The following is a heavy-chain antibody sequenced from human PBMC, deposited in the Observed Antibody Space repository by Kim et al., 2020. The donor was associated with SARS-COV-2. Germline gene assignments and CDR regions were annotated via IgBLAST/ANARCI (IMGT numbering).Heavy chain of an antibody. CDR1: GYTFTGYY. Sequence: ASVKVSCKASGYTFTGYYMHWVRQAPGQGLEWMGRINPNSGGTNYAQKFQGRVTMTRDTSISTAYMELSRLRSDDTAVYYCARDYGSGSYYYYMDVWGKGTTVTVSS. D-gene: IGHD3-10*01. V-gene: IGHV1-2*06. J-gene: IGHJ6*03. CDR3: ARDYGSGSYYYYMDV. CDR2: INPNSGGT.